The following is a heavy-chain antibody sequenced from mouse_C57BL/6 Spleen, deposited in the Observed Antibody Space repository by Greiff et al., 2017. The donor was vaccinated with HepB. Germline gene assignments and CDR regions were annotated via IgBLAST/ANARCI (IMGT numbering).Heavy chain of an antibody. J-gene: IGHJ3*01. D-gene: IGHD2-4*01. CDR1: GYTFTSYG. CDR2: IYPRSGNT. V-gene: IGHV1-81*01. Sequence: VQLMESGAELARPGASVKLSCKASGYTFTSYGISWVKQRTGQGLEWIGEIYPRSGNTYYNEKFKGKATLTADKSSSTAYMELRSLTSEDSAVYFCAREENYDYDGWFAYWGQGTLVTVSA. CDR3: AREENYDYDGWFAY.